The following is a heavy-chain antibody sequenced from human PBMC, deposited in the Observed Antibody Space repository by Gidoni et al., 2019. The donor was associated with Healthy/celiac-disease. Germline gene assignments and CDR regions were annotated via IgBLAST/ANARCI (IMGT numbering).Heavy chain of an antibody. V-gene: IGHV3-21*01. D-gene: IGHD6-19*01. Sequence: EVQLVESGGGLVKPGGSLRLSCAASGFTFSSYSMNWVRQAPGKGLEWVSSISSSSSYIYYADSVKGRFTISRDNAKNSLYLQMNSLRAEDTAVYYCARGRFDSGWGPFDYWGQGTLVTVSS. CDR3: ARGRFDSGWGPFDY. CDR1: GFTFSSYS. J-gene: IGHJ4*02. CDR2: ISSSSSYI.